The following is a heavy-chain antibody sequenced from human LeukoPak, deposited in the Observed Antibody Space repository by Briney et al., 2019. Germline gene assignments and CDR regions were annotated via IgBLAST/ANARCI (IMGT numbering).Heavy chain of an antibody. V-gene: IGHV3-48*03. D-gene: IGHD6-19*01. J-gene: IGHJ4*02. CDR1: GFTFSSYE. CDR2: ISSSDSSV. CDR3: ARDVWTGVAVSDY. Sequence: GGSLRLSCAASGFTFSSYEMNWVRQAPGKGLQWVSYISSSDSSVYYADSVKGRFTISRDNAKNSLYLQMNSLRAEDTAVYYCARDVWTGVAVSDYWGQGTLVTVSS.